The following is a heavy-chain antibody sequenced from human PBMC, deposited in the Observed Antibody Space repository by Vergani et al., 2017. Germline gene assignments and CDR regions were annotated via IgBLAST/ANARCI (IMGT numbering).Heavy chain of an antibody. Sequence: QLQLQESGPGLVKPSETLSLTCTVSGGSISSSSYYWGWIRQPPGKGLEWIGSIYYSGSTYYNPSLKSRVTISVDPSKNQFSLKLSSVTAADTAVYYCARGSPPPPYGDYVWFDPWGQGTLVTVSS. CDR1: GGSISSSSYY. CDR3: ARGSPPPPYGDYVWFDP. CDR2: IYYSGST. D-gene: IGHD4-17*01. J-gene: IGHJ5*02. V-gene: IGHV4-39*07.